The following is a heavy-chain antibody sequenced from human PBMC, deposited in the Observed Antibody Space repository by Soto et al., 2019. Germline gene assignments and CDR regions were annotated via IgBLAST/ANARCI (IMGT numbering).Heavy chain of an antibody. CDR1: GGTFSSYA. V-gene: IGHV1-69*01. D-gene: IGHD6-13*01. CDR3: ARGGGYSSSWYPKNYYYYGMDV. J-gene: IGHJ6*02. CDR2: IIPIFGTA. Sequence: QVQLVQSGAEVKKPGSSVKVSCKASGGTFSSYAISWVRQAPGQGLEWMGGIIPIFGTANYAQKFQGRVTITADESTSTAYMELGILRSEDTAVYYCARGGGYSSSWYPKNYYYYGMDVWGQGTTVTVSS.